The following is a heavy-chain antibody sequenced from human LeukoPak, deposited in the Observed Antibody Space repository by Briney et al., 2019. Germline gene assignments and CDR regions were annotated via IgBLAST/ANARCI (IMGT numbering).Heavy chain of an antibody. Sequence: GASVKVSCKASGYTFTGYYMHWVRQAPGQGLEWMGWINPNSGGTNYAQKFQGRVTMTRDTSISTAYMELSRLRSDDTAVYYCARISLPNWKLGYFDYWGQGTLVTVSS. J-gene: IGHJ4*02. D-gene: IGHD1-1*01. CDR1: GYTFTGYY. CDR2: INPNSGGT. V-gene: IGHV1-2*02. CDR3: ARISLPNWKLGYFDY.